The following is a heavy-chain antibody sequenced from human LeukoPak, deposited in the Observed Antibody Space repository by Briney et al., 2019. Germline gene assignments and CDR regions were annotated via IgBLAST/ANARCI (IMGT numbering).Heavy chain of an antibody. D-gene: IGHD2-2*01. Sequence: PSETLSLTCTVSGDSIGSSSHHWGWIRQPPGKGLEWIGSIYYSGSTYNNRSLKRRLTISVDTSKNQFSLKLSSVTAADTAVYYCARVAPPTRVPAALYYYYYMDVWGKGTTVTVSS. J-gene: IGHJ6*03. CDR1: GDSIGSSSHH. CDR2: IYYSGST. V-gene: IGHV4-39*07. CDR3: ARVAPPTRVPAALYYYYYMDV.